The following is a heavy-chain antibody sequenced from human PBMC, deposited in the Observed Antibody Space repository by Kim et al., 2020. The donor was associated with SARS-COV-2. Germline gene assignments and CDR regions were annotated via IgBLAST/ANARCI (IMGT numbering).Heavy chain of an antibody. D-gene: IGHD3-3*01. CDR3: ATDAGYFGAGIYFDY. J-gene: IGHJ4*02. CDR2: IIPRDGDT. Sequence: ASVKVSCKATGYTFTDYYLHWVRQAPGQGLEWMGRIIPRDGDTKFGQKFQDRVAMTRDNSINTAYMELSRLRSDDTAVYYCATDAGYFGAGIYFDYWGQGALVTVSS. CDR1: GYTFTDYY. V-gene: IGHV1-2*06.